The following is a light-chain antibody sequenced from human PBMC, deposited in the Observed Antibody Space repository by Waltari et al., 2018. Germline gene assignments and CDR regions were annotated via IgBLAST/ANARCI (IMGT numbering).Light chain of an antibody. V-gene: IGLV2-14*03. CDR3: SSFTSSTTGI. J-gene: IGLJ2*01. Sequence: SALTQPDSVSGSPGQSITIPCRGISSDSGGYEYVSWYQQHPGKAPKVIIYDVNNRPSGVSNRFSGSKSGSSASLTISGLQAEDEADYYCSSFTSSTTGIFGGGTKVTVL. CDR1: SSDSGGYEY. CDR2: DVN.